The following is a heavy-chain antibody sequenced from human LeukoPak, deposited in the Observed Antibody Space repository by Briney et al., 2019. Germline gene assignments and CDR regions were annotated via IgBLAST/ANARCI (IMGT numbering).Heavy chain of an antibody. D-gene: IGHD3-22*01. CDR1: GFTFSSYA. CDR3: ARERQYYYDSSGYPTTDY. CDR2: ISGSGGST. Sequence: GGSLRLSCAASGFTFSSYAMSWVRQAPGKGLEWVSAISGSGGSTYYADSVKGRFTISRDNSKNTLYLQVNSLRAEDTAVYYCARERQYYYDSSGYPTTDYWGQGTLVTVSS. V-gene: IGHV3-23*01. J-gene: IGHJ4*02.